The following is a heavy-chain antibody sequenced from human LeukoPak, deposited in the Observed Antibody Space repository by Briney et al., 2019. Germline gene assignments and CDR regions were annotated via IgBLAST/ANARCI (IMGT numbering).Heavy chain of an antibody. Sequence: GGSLRLSCAASGFTFSSYGMHWVRQAPGKGLEWVAFIRYDGSNKYYADSVKGRFTISRDNSKNTLYLQMNSLRAEDTAVYYCAKDPCGYCSSTRGNWFDPWGQGTLVTVSS. CDR3: AKDPCGYCSSTRGNWFDP. V-gene: IGHV3-30*02. CDR1: GFTFSSYG. J-gene: IGHJ5*02. CDR2: IRYDGSNK. D-gene: IGHD2-2*03.